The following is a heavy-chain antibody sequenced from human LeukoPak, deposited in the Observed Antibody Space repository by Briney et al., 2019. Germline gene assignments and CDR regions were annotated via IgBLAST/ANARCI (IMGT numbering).Heavy chain of an antibody. J-gene: IGHJ4*02. CDR2: FDPEDGET. CDR1: GYTLTELS. D-gene: IGHD2/OR15-2a*01. Sequence: ASVKVSCTVSGYTLTELSMHWVRQAPGKGLEWIGGFDPEDGETIYAQKFQGRVTMTEDTSTDTAYMELSSLRSEDTAVYYCATDVFSFLDGTVDYWGQGTLVTVSS. V-gene: IGHV1-24*01. CDR3: ATDVFSFLDGTVDY.